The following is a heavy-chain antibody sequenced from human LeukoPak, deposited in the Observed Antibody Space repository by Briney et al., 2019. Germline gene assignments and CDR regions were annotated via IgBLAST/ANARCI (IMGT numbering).Heavy chain of an antibody. Sequence: GGSLRLSCAASGFTFSRYWMHWVRQAPGKGLVWVSRINGDGSTTSYADSVKGGFTISRGNAKNTLYLQMNSLRAEDTAVYYCATGNYYDSRGYYTFGHWGQGTLVTVSS. CDR2: INGDGSTT. CDR1: GFTFSRYW. J-gene: IGHJ1*01. CDR3: ATGNYYDSRGYYTFGH. V-gene: IGHV3-74*01. D-gene: IGHD3-22*01.